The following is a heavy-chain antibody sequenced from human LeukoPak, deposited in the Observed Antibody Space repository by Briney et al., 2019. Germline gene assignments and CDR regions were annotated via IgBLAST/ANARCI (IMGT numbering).Heavy chain of an antibody. CDR2: IKRDGSEC. Sequence: GGSLRLSCAASGFTFSSYWMTWVRQAPGKGLEWVANIKRDGSECFYVDSVKGRFTISRDNAKNSLFLQMDSLRAEDTAVYYCARDGAGRGTDDYWGQGTPVTVSS. D-gene: IGHD3-10*01. V-gene: IGHV3-7*05. CDR3: ARDGAGRGTDDY. J-gene: IGHJ4*02. CDR1: GFTFSSYW.